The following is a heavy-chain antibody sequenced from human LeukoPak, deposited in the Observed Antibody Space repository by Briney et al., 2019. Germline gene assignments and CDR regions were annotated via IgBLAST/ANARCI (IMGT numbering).Heavy chain of an antibody. CDR2: IYYSGST. Sequence: PSETLSLTCTVSGGSISSHYWSWIRQPPGKGLEWIGYIYYSGSTNYNPSLKSRVTISVDTSKNQFSLKLSSVTAADTAVYYCARVRSYSEWERPKYYFDYWGQGTLVTVSS. V-gene: IGHV4-59*11. CDR1: GGSISSHY. D-gene: IGHD1-26*01. J-gene: IGHJ4*02. CDR3: ARVRSYSEWERPKYYFDY.